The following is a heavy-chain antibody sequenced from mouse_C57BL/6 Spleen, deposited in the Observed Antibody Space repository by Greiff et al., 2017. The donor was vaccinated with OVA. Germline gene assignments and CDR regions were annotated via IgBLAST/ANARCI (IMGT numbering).Heavy chain of an antibody. CDR3: ARWLTGTGPGSFDY. CDR2: IYPGDGDT. Sequence: QVQPQQSGPELVKPGASVKISCKASGYAFSRSWMNWVKQRPGKGLEWIGRIYPGDGDTNYNGKFKGKATLTADKSSSTAYMQLSSLTSEDSAVYFCARWLTGTGPGSFDYWGQGTTLTVSS. CDR1: GYAFSRSW. J-gene: IGHJ2*01. D-gene: IGHD4-1*01. V-gene: IGHV1-82*01.